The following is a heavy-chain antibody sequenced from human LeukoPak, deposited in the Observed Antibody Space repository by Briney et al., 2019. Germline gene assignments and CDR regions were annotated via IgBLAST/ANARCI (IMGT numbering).Heavy chain of an antibody. CDR1: GFTVSDNY. J-gene: IGHJ4*02. CDR2: IYSAGAT. V-gene: IGHV3-53*01. D-gene: IGHD1-26*01. Sequence: PGGSLRLSCAASGFTVSDNYMTWVRQAPGKGLEWVSSIYSAGATHYAESVKGRFTISRDNSKNTLYLQMNSLRAEDMAVYYCAKDRSGSYFDYWGQGTLVTVSS. CDR3: AKDRSGSYFDY.